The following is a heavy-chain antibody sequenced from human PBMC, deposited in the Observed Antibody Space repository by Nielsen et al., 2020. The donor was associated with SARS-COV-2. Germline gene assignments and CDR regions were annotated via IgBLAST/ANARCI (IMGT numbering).Heavy chain of an antibody. CDR3: VKDRWTGAYYGFDY. CDR2: ISYDGSNK. D-gene: IGHD3-10*01. CDR1: GFTFSSYA. V-gene: IGHV3-30*14. Sequence: GGSLRLSCAASGFTFSSYAMHWVRQAPGKGLEWVAVISYDGSNKYYADSVKGRFTISRDNSKNTLYLQMSSLRAEDTAVYYCVKDRWTGAYYGFDYWGQGTLVTVSS. J-gene: IGHJ4*02.